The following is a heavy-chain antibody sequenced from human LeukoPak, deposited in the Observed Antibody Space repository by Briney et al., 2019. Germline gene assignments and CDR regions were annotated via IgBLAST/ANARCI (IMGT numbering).Heavy chain of an antibody. J-gene: IGHJ4*02. CDR3: SKGGWFEY. V-gene: IGHV3-23*01. Sequence: GGSLRLSCAASGVAFSTNDMSWARQAPGKGLEWVSAISINDGSTYYADSVKGRFTISRDNSKNTLYLQLNSLRAEDTAVYYCSKGGWFEYWGQGTLVTVSS. D-gene: IGHD6-19*01. CDR2: ISINDGST. CDR1: GVAFSTND.